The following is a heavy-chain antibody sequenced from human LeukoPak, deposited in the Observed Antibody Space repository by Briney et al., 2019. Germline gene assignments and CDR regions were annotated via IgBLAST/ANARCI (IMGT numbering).Heavy chain of an antibody. CDR1: GGSISSGDYY. Sequence: SQTLSLTCTVSGGSISSGDYYWSWIRQPPGKGLEWIGYIYYSGSTYYNPSLKSRVTISVDTSKNQFSLKLSSVTAADTAVYYCARRKERIAAAGSGRYFDYWGQGTLVTVSS. V-gene: IGHV4-30-4*01. J-gene: IGHJ4*02. D-gene: IGHD6-13*01. CDR2: IYYSGST. CDR3: ARRKERIAAAGSGRYFDY.